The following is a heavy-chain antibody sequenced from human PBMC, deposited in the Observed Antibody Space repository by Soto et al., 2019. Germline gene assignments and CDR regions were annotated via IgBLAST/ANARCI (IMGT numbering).Heavy chain of an antibody. Sequence: PSETLSLTCAVYGGSFSGYYWSWIRQPPGKXLEWIGEINHSGSTNYNPSLKSRVTISVDTSKNQFSLKLSSVTAADTAVYYCARGRGAAAGLNNYYYYYGMDVWGQGTTVTVSS. CDR1: GGSFSGYY. CDR2: INHSGST. J-gene: IGHJ6*02. CDR3: ARGRGAAAGLNNYYYYYGMDV. D-gene: IGHD6-13*01. V-gene: IGHV4-34*01.